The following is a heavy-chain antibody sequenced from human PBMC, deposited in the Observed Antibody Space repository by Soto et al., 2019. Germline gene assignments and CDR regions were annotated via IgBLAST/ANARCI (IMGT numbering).Heavy chain of an antibody. CDR1: SGSISSSNW. D-gene: IGHD4-17*01. Sequence: SETLSLSCAVSSGSISSSNWWSWVRQPPGKGLEWIGEIYHSGSTNYNPSLKSRVTISVDKSKNQFSLKLSSVTAADTAVYYCARLMTTYAFDIWGQGTMVTVSS. CDR3: ARLMTTYAFDI. V-gene: IGHV4-4*02. J-gene: IGHJ3*02. CDR2: IYHSGST.